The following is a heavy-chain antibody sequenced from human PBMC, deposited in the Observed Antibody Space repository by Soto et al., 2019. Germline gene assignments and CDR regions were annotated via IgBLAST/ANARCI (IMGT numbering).Heavy chain of an antibody. D-gene: IGHD3-9*01. CDR2: IKEDGSVK. J-gene: IGHJ4*02. CDR1: GFTFSSYW. V-gene: IGHV3-7*05. Sequence: GGSLRLSCAASGFTFSSYWMTWVRQAPGKGLEWVASIKEDGSVKYDVASVRGRFTISRDNAKNSVYLQMNNLRAEDTAVYYCVRRSFDIDYWGQGSLVTVSS. CDR3: VRRSFDIDY.